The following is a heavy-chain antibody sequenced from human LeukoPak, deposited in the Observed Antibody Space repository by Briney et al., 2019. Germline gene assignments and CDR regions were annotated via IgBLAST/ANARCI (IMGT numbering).Heavy chain of an antibody. V-gene: IGHV3-23*01. D-gene: IGHD5-12*01. Sequence: GGSLRLSCAASGFTFSSYAMSWVRQAPGKGLEWVSAISGSGGSTYYADSVKGRFTISRDNSKNTLYLQMNSLRAEDTAVYYCAKGLDGGYEVGYYFDYWGQGTLVTVSS. CDR2: ISGSGGST. CDR3: AKGLDGGYEVGYYFDY. CDR1: GFTFSSYA. J-gene: IGHJ4*02.